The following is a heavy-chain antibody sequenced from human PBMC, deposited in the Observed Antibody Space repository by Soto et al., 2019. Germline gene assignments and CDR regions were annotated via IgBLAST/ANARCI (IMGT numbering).Heavy chain of an antibody. CDR3: ARDAAYNDFWGGVMELYSYNMDV. J-gene: IGHJ6*02. D-gene: IGHD3-3*01. V-gene: IGHV1-18*01. Sequence: QVQLVQSAAEVKKPGASLTVSCRASGYHFANYGISWVRQAPGQGLEGMGWISAHNGDTKYAQKVQVRVTITADTSTSTAYIEMWSLRSDDTAVYYCARDAAYNDFWGGVMELYSYNMDVWGPGTTVTV. CDR2: ISAHNGDT. CDR1: GYHFANYG.